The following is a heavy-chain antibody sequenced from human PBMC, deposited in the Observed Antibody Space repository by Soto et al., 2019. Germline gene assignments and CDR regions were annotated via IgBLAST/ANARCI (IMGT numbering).Heavy chain of an antibody. CDR1: GFTFSNAW. CDR3: TTGRVLGDYDSSGRLDY. D-gene: IGHD3-22*01. V-gene: IGHV3-15*07. CDR2: IKSKTDGGTT. J-gene: IGHJ4*02. Sequence: GGSLRLSCAASGFTFSNAWMNWVRQAPGKGLEWVGRIKSKTDGGTTDYAAPVKGRFTISRDDSKNTLYLQMNSLKTEDTAVYYCTTGRVLGDYDSSGRLDYWGQGTLVTVSS.